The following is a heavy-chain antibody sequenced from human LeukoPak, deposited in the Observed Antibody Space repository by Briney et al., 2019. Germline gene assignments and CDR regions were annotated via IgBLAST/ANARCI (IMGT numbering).Heavy chain of an antibody. V-gene: IGHV1-18*01. CDR2: ISAYNGNT. J-gene: IGHJ4*02. CDR3: AGGSMIVVMYYFDY. D-gene: IGHD3-22*01. CDR1: GYTFTSYG. Sequence: ASVKVSCKASGYTFTSYGISWVRQAPGQGLEWMGWISAYNGNTNYAQKLQGRVTMTTDTSTSTAYMELRSLRSDDTAVYYCAGGSMIVVMYYFDYWGQGTLVTVSS.